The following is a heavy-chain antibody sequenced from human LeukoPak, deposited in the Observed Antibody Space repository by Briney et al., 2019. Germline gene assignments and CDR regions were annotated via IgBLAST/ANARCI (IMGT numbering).Heavy chain of an antibody. J-gene: IGHJ4*02. Sequence: GGSLRLSCAASGFTFSSYSMNWVRQAPGKGLEWVSSISSSSSYIYYADSVKGRFTISRDNAKNSLYLQMNNLRAEDTAVYYCARGGLGTNYFDYWGQGTLVTVSS. V-gene: IGHV3-21*01. CDR2: ISSSSSYI. D-gene: IGHD3/OR15-3a*01. CDR1: GFTFSSYS. CDR3: ARGGLGTNYFDY.